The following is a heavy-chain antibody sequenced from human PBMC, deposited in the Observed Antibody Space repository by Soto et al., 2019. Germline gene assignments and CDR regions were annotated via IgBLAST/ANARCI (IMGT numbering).Heavy chain of an antibody. J-gene: IGHJ4*02. V-gene: IGHV4-59*01. D-gene: IGHD6-6*01. Sequence: SETLSLTCTVSGGSISSYYWSWIRQPPGKGLEWIGYIYYSGSTNYNPSLKSRATISVDTSKNQFSLKLSSVTAADTAVYYCASSGYSSSSFDYWGQGTLVTV. CDR1: GGSISSYY. CDR2: IYYSGST. CDR3: ASSGYSSSSFDY.